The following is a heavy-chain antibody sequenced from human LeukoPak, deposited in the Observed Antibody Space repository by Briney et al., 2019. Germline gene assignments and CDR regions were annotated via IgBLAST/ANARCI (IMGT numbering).Heavy chain of an antibody. CDR3: AKSQGGGYDSFDY. CDR1: GFIFSNYA. Sequence: GGSLRLSCAASGFIFSNYAMHWVRQAPGKGLEWVAVIWYDGSRQYYADSVKGRFTISRDDSKDTLYLQMNSLRAEDTAVYSCAKSQGGGYDSFDYWGQGTLVTVS. V-gene: IGHV3-33*03. D-gene: IGHD5-12*01. CDR2: IWYDGSRQ. J-gene: IGHJ4*02.